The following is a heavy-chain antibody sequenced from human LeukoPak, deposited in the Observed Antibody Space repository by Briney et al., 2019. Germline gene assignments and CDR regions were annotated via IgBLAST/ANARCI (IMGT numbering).Heavy chain of an antibody. CDR1: GGSISSYY. CDR3: ARSKYSSSWYTPDY. D-gene: IGHD6-13*01. V-gene: IGHV4-59*01. Sequence: SETLSLTCTVSGGSISSYYWSWIRQPPGKGLEWIGYIYYSGSTNYNPSLKSRVTISVDTSKNQFSLKLSSVTAADTAVYYCARSKYSSSWYTPDYWGQGTLVTVSS. CDR2: IYYSGST. J-gene: IGHJ4*02.